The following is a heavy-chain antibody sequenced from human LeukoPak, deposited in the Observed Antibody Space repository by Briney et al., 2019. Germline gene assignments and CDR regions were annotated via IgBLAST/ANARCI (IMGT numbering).Heavy chain of an antibody. CDR2: IHPSGST. D-gene: IGHD5-18*01. J-gene: IGHJ1*01. Sequence: SETLSLTCAVYGGSFSGHYRSWICQPPGKGLEWIGEIHPSGSTYYNPSLESRVTISVDTSKNQLSLKLSSVTAADTAVYYCARGEDAAKTHIWGQGSLVTVSS. V-gene: IGHV4-34*01. CDR1: GGSFSGHY. CDR3: ARGEDAAKTHI.